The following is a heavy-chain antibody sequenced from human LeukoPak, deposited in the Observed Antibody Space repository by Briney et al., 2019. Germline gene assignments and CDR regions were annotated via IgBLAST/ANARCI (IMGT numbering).Heavy chain of an antibody. J-gene: IGHJ2*01. CDR1: GYTFSGSY. D-gene: IGHD3-22*01. V-gene: IGHV1-2*06. Sequence: ASVKVSCKASGYTFSGSYIHWVRQAPGQGLEWMGRINPNSGDTNFAQTFQGRVTMTRDTSITTAYMELSSLTSEDSAAYYCARDRGYYDSSVYQIYSWYFDLWGRGTLVTVSS. CDR3: ARDRGYYDSSVYQIYSWYFDL. CDR2: INPNSGDT.